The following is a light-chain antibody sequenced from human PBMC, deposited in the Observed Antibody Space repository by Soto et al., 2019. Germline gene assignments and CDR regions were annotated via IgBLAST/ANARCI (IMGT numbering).Light chain of an antibody. J-gene: IGLJ1*01. CDR3: SSYTSSSIPYV. Sequence: QSALTQPASVSGSPGQSITISCTGTSSDVGGYNYVSWYHQHPGKAPKLMIYEVSNRPSGVSNRFSGSKSGNTASLTSSGRQAEDEADYYCSSYTSSSIPYVFGTGTKLTVL. CDR1: SSDVGGYNY. V-gene: IGLV2-14*01. CDR2: EVS.